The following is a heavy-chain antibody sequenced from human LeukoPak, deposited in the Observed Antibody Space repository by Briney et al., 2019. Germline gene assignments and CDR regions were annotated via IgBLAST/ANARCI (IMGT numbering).Heavy chain of an antibody. CDR1: GYTFTSYD. J-gene: IGHJ6*03. V-gene: IGHV1-8*01. D-gene: IGHD2-2*01. CDR2: INPNSGNT. CDR3: ARGRYQLLNQIFYYYYYYMDV. Sequence: GASVKVSCKASGYTFTSYDINWVRQATGQGLEWMGWINPNSGNTGYAQKFQGRVTMTRNTSISTAYMELSSLRSEDTAVYYCARGRYQLLNQIFYYYYYYMDVWGKGTTVTVSS.